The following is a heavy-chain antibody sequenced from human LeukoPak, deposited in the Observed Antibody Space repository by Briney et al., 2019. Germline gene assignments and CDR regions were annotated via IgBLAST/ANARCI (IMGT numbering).Heavy chain of an antibody. Sequence: PGGSLRLSCVASGFTFSSYAMSWVRQAPGKGLEWVSDISSSGGDTYYADSVKGRFTISRDKSKNTLYLQMNSLRAENTAVYYCAKYSSGLDVWGQGTTVTVSS. CDR1: GFTFSSYA. CDR2: ISSSGGDT. CDR3: AKYSSGLDV. D-gene: IGHD6-19*01. V-gene: IGHV3-23*01. J-gene: IGHJ6*02.